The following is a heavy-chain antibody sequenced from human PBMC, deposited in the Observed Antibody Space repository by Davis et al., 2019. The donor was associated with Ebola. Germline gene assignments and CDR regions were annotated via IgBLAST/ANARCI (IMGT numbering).Heavy chain of an antibody. J-gene: IGHJ3*02. CDR1: GFTFSSYG. Sequence: GESLKISCAASGFTFSSYGMHWVRQAPGKGLEWVAVIWYDGSNKYYADSVKGRFTISRDNSKNTLYLQMNSLRAEDTAVYYCAREYYDFWSGYYVHDAFDIWGQGTMVTVSS. D-gene: IGHD3-3*01. CDR2: IWYDGSNK. CDR3: AREYYDFWSGYYVHDAFDI. V-gene: IGHV3-33*01.